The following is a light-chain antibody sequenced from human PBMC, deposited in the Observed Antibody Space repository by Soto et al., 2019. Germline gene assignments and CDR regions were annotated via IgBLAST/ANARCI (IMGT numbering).Light chain of an antibody. V-gene: IGKV3-20*01. CDR1: QSVSSSY. J-gene: IGKJ3*01. CDR2: GAS. CDR3: QHYGSSPFT. Sequence: EIVVTQSPGTLSLSPGERATLACRASQSVSSSYSAWYQQNPGQAPRLLVYGASSRATGIPDRFSGSGSGKDLTLTISRVAPEAFEVYYCQHYGSSPFTFGPGTIVDIK.